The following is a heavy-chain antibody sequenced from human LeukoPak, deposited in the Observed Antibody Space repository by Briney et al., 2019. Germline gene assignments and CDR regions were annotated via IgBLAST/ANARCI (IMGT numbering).Heavy chain of an antibody. Sequence: PSETLSLTCTVSGGSISSGGYYWSWIRQHPGKGLEWIGYIFYSGSTYYNPSLKSRVTISVDTSKNQFSLKLSSATAADTAVYYCARGLRFCSSTSCVSENWFDPWGQGTLVTVSS. J-gene: IGHJ5*02. V-gene: IGHV4-31*03. CDR2: IFYSGST. CDR3: ARGLRFCSSTSCVSENWFDP. CDR1: GGSISSGGYY. D-gene: IGHD2-2*01.